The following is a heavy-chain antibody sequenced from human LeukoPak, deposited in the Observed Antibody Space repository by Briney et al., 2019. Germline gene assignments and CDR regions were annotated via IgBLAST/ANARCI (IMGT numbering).Heavy chain of an antibody. J-gene: IGHJ3*02. CDR1: GFTSSSYS. V-gene: IGHV3-21*01. Sequence: GGSLRLSCAASGFTSSSYSMNWVRQAPGKGLEWVSSISSSSSYIYYADSVKGRFTISRDNAKNSLYLQMNSLRAEDTAVYYCARDGYCSSTSCGDAFDIWGQGTMVTVSS. D-gene: IGHD2-2*03. CDR2: ISSSSSYI. CDR3: ARDGYCSSTSCGDAFDI.